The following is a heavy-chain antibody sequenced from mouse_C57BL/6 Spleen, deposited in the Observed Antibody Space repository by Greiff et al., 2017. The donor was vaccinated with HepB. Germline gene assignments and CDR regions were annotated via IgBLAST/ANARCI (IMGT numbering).Heavy chain of an antibody. D-gene: IGHD1-1*01. CDR3: ARWCITTVHYAMDY. J-gene: IGHJ4*01. Sequence: VQLQQSGAELARPGASVKLSCKASGYTFTSYGISWVKQRTGQGLEWIGEIYPRSGNTYYNEKFKGKATLTADKSSSTAYMELRSLTSEDSAVYFCARWCITTVHYAMDYWGQGTSVTVSS. V-gene: IGHV1-81*01. CDR2: IYPRSGNT. CDR1: GYTFTSYG.